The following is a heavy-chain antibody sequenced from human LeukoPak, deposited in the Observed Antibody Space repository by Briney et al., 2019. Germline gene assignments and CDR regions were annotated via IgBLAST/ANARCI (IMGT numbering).Heavy chain of an antibody. D-gene: IGHD2-15*01. V-gene: IGHV3-53*01. CDR2: IYSGGST. J-gene: IGHJ4*02. CDR3: ARGSWGRGHCSGGSCRVFDY. CDR1: GFTFSSYG. Sequence: SGGSLRLSCAASGFTFSSYGMSWVRQAPGKGLEWVSVIYSGGSTYYADSVKGRFTISRDNSKNTLYLQMNSLRAEDTAVYYCARGSWGRGHCSGGSCRVFDYWGQGTLVTVSS.